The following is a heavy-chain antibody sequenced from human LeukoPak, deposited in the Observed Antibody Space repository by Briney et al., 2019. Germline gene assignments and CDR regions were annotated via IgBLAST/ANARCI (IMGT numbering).Heavy chain of an antibody. CDR2: IYYSGST. CDR1: GGSFSGYY. V-gene: IGHV4-59*01. J-gene: IGHJ6*03. CDR3: TRGSIAYYYMDV. D-gene: IGHD3-22*01. Sequence: ASETLSLTCAVYGGSFSGYYWSWIRQPPGKGLEWIGNIYYSGSTNYNPSLKGRVTISVDTSKNQFSLKLSSVTAADTAVYYCTRGSIAYYYMDVWGKGTTVTISS.